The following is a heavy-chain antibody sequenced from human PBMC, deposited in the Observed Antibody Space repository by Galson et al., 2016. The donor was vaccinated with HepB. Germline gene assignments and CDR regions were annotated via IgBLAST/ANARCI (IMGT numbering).Heavy chain of an antibody. V-gene: IGHV3-30*04. CDR1: EFTFSTYA. CDR3: ARAQTTVVTYIDN. CDR2: ISYDGGNK. J-gene: IGHJ4*02. D-gene: IGHD4-23*01. Sequence: SLRLSCAASEFTFSTYAIHWVRQAPGKGLEWVAVISYDGGNKYFADSVKGRFTISRDNSENTLYLQMNSLRAEDTAVYYCARAQTTVVTYIDNWGQGTLVTVSS.